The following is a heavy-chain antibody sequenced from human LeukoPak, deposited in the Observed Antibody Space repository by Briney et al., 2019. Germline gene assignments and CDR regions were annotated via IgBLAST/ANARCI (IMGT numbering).Heavy chain of an antibody. CDR3: ARGGYYGSGSFPDC. CDR2: ISAYNGDT. D-gene: IGHD3-10*01. J-gene: IGHJ4*02. CDR1: GYTFTGYY. Sequence: ASVKVSCKAPGYTFTGYYMHWVRQAPGRGLEWMGWISAYNGDTNYAQNLQGRVTMTTDTSTSTAYMDLRSLRSDDTAVYYCARGGYYGSGSFPDCWGQGTLVTVSS. V-gene: IGHV1-18*04.